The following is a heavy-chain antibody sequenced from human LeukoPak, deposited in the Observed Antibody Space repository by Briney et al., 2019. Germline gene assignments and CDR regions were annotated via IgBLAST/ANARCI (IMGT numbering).Heavy chain of an antibody. J-gene: IGHJ1*01. CDR2: MNPNSGNT. CDR1: GYTFTSYD. Sequence: ASVKVSCKASGYTFTSYDINWVRQATGQGLEWMGWMNPNSGNTGYAQKFQGRVTMTRNTSISTAYMELSSLRSEDTAVYYCARVFRLVKRSGGEYFQHWGQGTLVTVSS. V-gene: IGHV1-8*01. D-gene: IGHD3/OR15-3a*01. CDR3: ARVFRLVKRSGGEYFQH.